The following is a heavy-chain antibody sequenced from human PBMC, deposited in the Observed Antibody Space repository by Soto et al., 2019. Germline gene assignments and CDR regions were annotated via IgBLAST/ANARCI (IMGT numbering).Heavy chain of an antibody. CDR2: ISQSGSA. CDR1: GGSISETTW. Sequence: QVQLPESGPGLVKPSGTLSLPCTVSGGSISETTWWSWARQPPGMCLEGIGAISQSGSANYTPSRMSRVTMAVDRSKIHISLPMPSVTAADTALYSCQLTRGGLFIMHIGGEGTTVTVSS. V-gene: IGHV4-4*02. CDR3: QLTRGGLFIMHI. D-gene: IGHD7-27*01. J-gene: IGHJ6*04.